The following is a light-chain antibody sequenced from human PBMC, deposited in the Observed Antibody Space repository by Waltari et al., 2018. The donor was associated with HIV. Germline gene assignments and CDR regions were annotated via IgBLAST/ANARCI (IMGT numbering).Light chain of an antibody. CDR2: MGS. CDR1: RSLLHSDGKIY. Sequence: ILMTQSPLSLAVTPGEPASISCTSNRSLLHSDGKIYMAWYQQKPRRSPKVLVYMGSYRAPGVPDRISGTESDTDLTLRFTTVEAEDVGVYYCLQTLQIPWTFGQGTRVEIK. V-gene: IGKV2-28*01. CDR3: LQTLQIPWT. J-gene: IGKJ1*01.